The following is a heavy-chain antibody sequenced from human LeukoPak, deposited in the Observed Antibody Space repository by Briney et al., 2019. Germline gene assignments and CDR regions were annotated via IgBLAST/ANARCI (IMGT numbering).Heavy chain of an antibody. J-gene: IGHJ4*02. CDR1: GFTVSSNY. Sequence: GGSLRLSCAASGFTVSSNYMSWVRQAPGKGLEWVSVIYRGGSTYYADSVKGRFTISRDNAKNSLYLQMNSLRAEDTAVYYCAGVSSGWNEGADYWGQGTLVTVSS. CDR3: AGVSSGWNEGADY. D-gene: IGHD1-1*01. V-gene: IGHV3-53*01. CDR2: IYRGGST.